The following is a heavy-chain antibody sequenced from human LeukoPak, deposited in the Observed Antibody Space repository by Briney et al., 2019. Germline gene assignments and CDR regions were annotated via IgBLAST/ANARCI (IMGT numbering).Heavy chain of an antibody. D-gene: IGHD4-23*01. CDR3: ARLGPTVVTPDGEFGY. CDR2: INPNSGGT. Sequence: ASVKVSCKASGYTFTGYYMHWVRQAPGQGLEWMGWINPNSGGTNYAQKFQGRVTMTRDTSISTAYMELSRLRSDDTAVYYCARLGPTVVTPDGEFGYWGQGTLVTVSS. V-gene: IGHV1-2*02. J-gene: IGHJ4*02. CDR1: GYTFTGYY.